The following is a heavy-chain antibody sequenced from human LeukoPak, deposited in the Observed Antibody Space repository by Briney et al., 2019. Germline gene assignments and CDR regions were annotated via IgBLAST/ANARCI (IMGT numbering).Heavy chain of an antibody. CDR3: ARDGGSSWYVSFYYYYYGMDV. Sequence: VKVSCKASGYTFTSYDINWVRQATGQGLEWMGWMNPNSGNTGYAQKFQGRVTMTRNTSISTAYMELSSLRSEDTAVYYCARDGGSSWYVSFYYYYYGMDVWGQGTTVTVSS. V-gene: IGHV1-8*01. J-gene: IGHJ6*02. D-gene: IGHD6-13*01. CDR2: MNPNSGNT. CDR1: GYTFTSYD.